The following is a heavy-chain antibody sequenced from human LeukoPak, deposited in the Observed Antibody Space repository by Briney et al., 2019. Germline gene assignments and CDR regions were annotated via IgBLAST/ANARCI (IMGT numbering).Heavy chain of an antibody. Sequence: SETLSLTCAVSGGSISSGGYSWSWIRQPPGKGLEWIGYIYHSGSTYYNPSLKSRVTISVDRSKNQFSLKLSSVTAADTAVYYCARLRGYCSGGSCPADGAFDIWGQGTMVTVYS. J-gene: IGHJ3*02. CDR2: IYHSGST. CDR1: GGSISSGGYS. CDR3: ARLRGYCSGGSCPADGAFDI. D-gene: IGHD2-15*01. V-gene: IGHV4-30-2*01.